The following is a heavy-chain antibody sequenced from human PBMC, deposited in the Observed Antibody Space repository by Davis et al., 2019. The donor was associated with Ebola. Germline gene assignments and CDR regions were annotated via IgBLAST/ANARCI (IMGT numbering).Heavy chain of an antibody. Sequence: ASVKVSCKASGYTFTGYYMHWVRQAPGQGLEWMGWINPNSGGTNYAQKFQGRVTITADESTSTAYMELSSLRSEDTAVYYCARGHAAYYDSSGYHDYWGQGTLVTVSS. CDR2: INPNSGGT. D-gene: IGHD3-22*01. J-gene: IGHJ4*02. CDR1: GYTFTGYY. CDR3: ARGHAAYYDSSGYHDY. V-gene: IGHV1-2*02.